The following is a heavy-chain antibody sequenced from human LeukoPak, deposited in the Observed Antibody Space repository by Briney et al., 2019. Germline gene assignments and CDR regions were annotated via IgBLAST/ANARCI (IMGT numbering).Heavy chain of an antibody. D-gene: IGHD5-24*01. CDR1: GFTFSVAA. V-gene: IGHV3-23*01. CDR3: AKDIQLST. CDR2: IGASGEST. J-gene: IGHJ3*01. Sequence: PGGSLRLSCAASGFTFSVAAMTWGRQAPGKGLEWVSLIGASGESTYYADSVKGRFTISRDNSKNTLSLQMNSQRVEDTAMYFCAKDIQLSTWGLGTMVTVSS.